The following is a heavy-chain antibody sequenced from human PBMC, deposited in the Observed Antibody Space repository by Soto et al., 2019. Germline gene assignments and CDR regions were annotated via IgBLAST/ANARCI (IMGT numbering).Heavy chain of an antibody. J-gene: IGHJ6*02. D-gene: IGHD3-3*02. V-gene: IGHV1-69*13. CDR1: GGTFSSYA. CDR3: AERKEMAPQLGPYYYYGMDV. CDR2: IIPIFGTA. Sequence: SVKVSCKASGGTFSSYAISWVRQAPGQGLEWMGGIIPIFGTANYAQKFQGRVTITADESTSTAYMELSSLRSEDTAVYYCAERKEMAPQLGPYYYYGMDVWGQGTTVTVSS.